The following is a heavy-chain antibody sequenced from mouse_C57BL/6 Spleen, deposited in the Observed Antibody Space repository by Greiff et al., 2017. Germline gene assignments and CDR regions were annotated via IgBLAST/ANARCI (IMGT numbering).Heavy chain of an antibody. CDR2: IDPENGDT. J-gene: IGHJ4*01. D-gene: IGHD1-1*01. CDR1: GFNIKDDY. Sequence: VQLQQSGAELVRPGASVKLSCTASGFNIKDDYMHWVKQRPEQGLEWIGWIDPENGDTEYASKFQGKATITADTSSNTAYLQLSSLTSEDTAVYYFTKYYRGAMDYWGQGTSVTVSS. CDR3: TKYYRGAMDY. V-gene: IGHV14-4*01.